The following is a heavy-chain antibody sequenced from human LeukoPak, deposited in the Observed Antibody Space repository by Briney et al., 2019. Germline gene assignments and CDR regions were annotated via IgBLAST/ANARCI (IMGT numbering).Heavy chain of an antibody. CDR3: GRSPAPSSGYYQLDY. Sequence: GESLKIPCKGFGYRFTNYWIGWARQMPGKGLEWMGIIYPGDSDTRYSPSFQGQVTISADKSINTAYLQWSSLKASDTAMYYCGRSPAPSSGYYQLDYWGQGTLVTVSS. V-gene: IGHV5-51*01. D-gene: IGHD3-22*01. J-gene: IGHJ4*02. CDR1: GYRFTNYW. CDR2: IYPGDSDT.